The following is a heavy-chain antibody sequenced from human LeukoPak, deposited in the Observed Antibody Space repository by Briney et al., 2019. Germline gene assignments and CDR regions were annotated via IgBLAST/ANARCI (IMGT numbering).Heavy chain of an antibody. Sequence: PGGSLRLSCAASGFTFSSYAMSWVRQAPGKGLEWVSAISGSGGSTYYADSVKGRFTISRDNSKNTLYLQMNSLRAGDTAVYYCAKAKVQYYDLFDIWGQGTMVTVSS. CDR3: AKAKVQYYDLFDI. CDR2: ISGSGGST. CDR1: GFTFSSYA. J-gene: IGHJ3*02. V-gene: IGHV3-23*01. D-gene: IGHD3-22*01.